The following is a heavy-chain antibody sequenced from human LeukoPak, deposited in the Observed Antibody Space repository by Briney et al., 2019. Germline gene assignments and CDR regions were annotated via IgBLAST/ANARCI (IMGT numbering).Heavy chain of an antibody. V-gene: IGHV3-7*01. Sequence: GGSLRLSCATSGFTFSSYWMSWVRQAPGKGLEWVANIKQDGSEKYYVDSVKGRFTISGDNAKNSLYLQMNSLRAEDTAVYYCARGSEYSSSSGYLYWGQGTLVTVSS. D-gene: IGHD6-6*01. CDR2: IKQDGSEK. CDR3: ARGSEYSSSSGYLY. CDR1: GFTFSSYW. J-gene: IGHJ4*02.